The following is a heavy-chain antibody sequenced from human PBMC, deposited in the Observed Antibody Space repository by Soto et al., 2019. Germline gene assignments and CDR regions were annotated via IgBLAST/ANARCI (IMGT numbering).Heavy chain of an antibody. CDR2: LYDLDGS. CDR3: ARTYCINGECYFGTFDL. Sequence: DVQLVESGGGLIQPGESLRLSCAAFGFTISGKKYVAWVRQAPGKGLEWVSALYDLDGSFYAASVKGRFTTSSDSSKTTVYLQMNNLRAGDTAVYYCARTYCINGECYFGTFDLWGQGTMVTVSS. D-gene: IGHD2-8*01. CDR1: GFTISGKKY. J-gene: IGHJ3*01. V-gene: IGHV3-53*01.